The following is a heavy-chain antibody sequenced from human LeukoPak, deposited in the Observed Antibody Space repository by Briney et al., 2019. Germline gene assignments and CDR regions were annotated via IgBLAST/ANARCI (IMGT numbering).Heavy chain of an antibody. V-gene: IGHV2-70*01. J-gene: IGHJ4*02. CDR1: GFSLSTSGMC. CDR3: ARMMYGDFVDYFDY. Sequence: SGPTLVKPTQTLTLTCTFSGFSLSTSGMCVGWIRQPPGKALEWLALIRWDDNKYYSTSLKTRLTISKDTSKNQVVLTMTNMDPVDAATYYCARMMYGDFVDYFDYWGQGTLVSVSS. CDR2: IRWDDNK. D-gene: IGHD4-17*01.